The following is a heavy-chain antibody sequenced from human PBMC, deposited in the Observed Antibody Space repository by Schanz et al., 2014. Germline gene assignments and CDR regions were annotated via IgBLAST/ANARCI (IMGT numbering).Heavy chain of an antibody. V-gene: IGHV3-66*01. D-gene: IGHD2-8*01. J-gene: IGHJ5*02. CDR1: GFNVGNNY. CDR2: IYSRGGT. Sequence: EVQLEVSGGGLVQPGGSLRLSCEASGFNVGNNYMSWVRQPPGKGLECISIIYSRGGTFHADFVKGRFTISRDKSKNTLYLEMNSLRAEDTAVYYCASRSVYAPTWGQGILVTVSS. CDR3: ASRSVYAPT.